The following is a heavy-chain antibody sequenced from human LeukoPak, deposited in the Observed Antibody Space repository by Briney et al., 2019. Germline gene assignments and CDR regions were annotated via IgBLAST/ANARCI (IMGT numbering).Heavy chain of an antibody. CDR1: GGSLSGYH. J-gene: IGHJ4*02. D-gene: IGHD5-12*01. Sequence: PSETLSLTCAVYGGSLSGYHWSWIRQPPGKGLEWIGEIYHSGSTNYNPSLKTRVTISVDTSKNQFSLKLSSVTAADTAVYYCARGRGYSGYDHATPFHYWGQGTLVTISS. V-gene: IGHV4-34*01. CDR2: IYHSGST. CDR3: ARGRGYSGYDHATPFHY.